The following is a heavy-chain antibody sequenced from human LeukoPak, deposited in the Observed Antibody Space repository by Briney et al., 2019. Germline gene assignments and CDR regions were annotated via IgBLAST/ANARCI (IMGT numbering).Heavy chain of an antibody. CDR3: ARLYSGSPIDY. Sequence: PSETLSLTCTVSGYSISSGYYWGWIRQPPGKGLEWIGSIYHSGSTYYNPSLKSRVTISVDTSKNQFSLKLTSGTAADTAVYYCARLYSGSPIDYWGQGTLVTVSS. J-gene: IGHJ4*02. CDR1: GYSISSGYY. V-gene: IGHV4-38-2*02. CDR2: IYHSGST. D-gene: IGHD1-26*01.